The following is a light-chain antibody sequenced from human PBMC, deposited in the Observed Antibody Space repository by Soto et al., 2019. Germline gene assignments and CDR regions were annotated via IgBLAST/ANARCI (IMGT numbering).Light chain of an antibody. CDR2: DVS. V-gene: IGLV2-14*01. CDR3: SSYSSSSHVL. Sequence: QSVLTQPASVSGSPGQSITISCTGTSSDVGDYKYVSWYQQHPGKAPKLMIYDVSNRPSGVSNRFSGSKSGNTASLTITGLQAEDEAEYYCSSYSSSSHVLFGGGTKLTVL. CDR1: SSDVGDYKY. J-gene: IGLJ2*01.